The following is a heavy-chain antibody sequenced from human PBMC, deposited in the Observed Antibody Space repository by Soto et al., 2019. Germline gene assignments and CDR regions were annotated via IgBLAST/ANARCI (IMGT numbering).Heavy chain of an antibody. CDR2: ISVSGANK. CDR1: GFTFNNYA. Sequence: DVQLLDSGGGLVQPGGSLRLSCAASGFTFNNYAMSWVRQAPGKGLEWVSTISVSGANKYYADSVKGRFTISRDDSKNTLYLQMNSLGAEDTAVYYCAKDLGLAVIADYAHDCWGQGTLVTVSS. CDR3: AKDLGLAVIADYAHDC. V-gene: IGHV3-23*01. D-gene: IGHD2-21*01. J-gene: IGHJ4*02.